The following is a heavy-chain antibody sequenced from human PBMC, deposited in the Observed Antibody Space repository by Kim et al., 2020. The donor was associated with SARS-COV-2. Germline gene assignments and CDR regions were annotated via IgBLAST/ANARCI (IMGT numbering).Heavy chain of an antibody. Sequence: TGYKDSVKGRFTVSRDNARNALYLQMNNLRADDTALYHCVRGYWGTDAFDFWGQGTVVTVSS. CDR3: VRGYWGTDAFDF. J-gene: IGHJ3*01. CDR2: T. V-gene: IGHV3-20*01. D-gene: IGHD3-16*01.